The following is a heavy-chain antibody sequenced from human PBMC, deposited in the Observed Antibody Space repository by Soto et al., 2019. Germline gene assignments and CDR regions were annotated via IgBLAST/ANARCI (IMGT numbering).Heavy chain of an antibody. CDR3: ARVGLSSGWYNYYYGMDV. Sequence: SETLSLTCTISGGSISHDYWSWIRQPPGKGLEWIGYIYYTGSTSYNPSLRSRVSISLDTSKNQFSLKLSSVTAADAAVYYCARVGLSSGWYNYYYGMDVWGQGTTVTVSS. V-gene: IGHV4-59*08. CDR1: GGSISHDY. D-gene: IGHD6-19*01. J-gene: IGHJ6*02. CDR2: IYYTGST.